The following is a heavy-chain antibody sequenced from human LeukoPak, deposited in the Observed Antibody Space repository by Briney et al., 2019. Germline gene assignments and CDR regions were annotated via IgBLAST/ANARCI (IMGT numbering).Heavy chain of an antibody. CDR3: ASSAPRVYDFWSGYYDY. CDR2: IYSGGST. J-gene: IGHJ4*02. V-gene: IGHV3-53*01. CDR1: GFTVSSNY. Sequence: GGSLRLSCAASGFTVSSNYMSWVRQAPGKGLEWVSVIYSGGSTYYADSVKGRFTISRDNSKNTLYLQMNSLRAEDTAVYYCASSAPRVYDFWSGYYDYWGQGTLVTVSS. D-gene: IGHD3-3*01.